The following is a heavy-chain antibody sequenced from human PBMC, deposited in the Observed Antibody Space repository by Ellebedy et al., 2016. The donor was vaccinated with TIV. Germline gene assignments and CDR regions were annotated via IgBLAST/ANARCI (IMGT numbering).Heavy chain of an antibody. Sequence: PGGSLRLSCEGSGFSFKTYVMNWVRQAPGKGLEWISAISTSGDNTYYADSVKGRFTISRDNSKNTCYLQMNRLRVDDTAVYYCSKDPFGGTTILDGVDPWGHGTVVTVSS. V-gene: IGHV3-23*01. D-gene: IGHD3-10*01. J-gene: IGHJ5*02. CDR2: ISTSGDNT. CDR3: SKDPFGGTTILDGVDP. CDR1: GFSFKTYV.